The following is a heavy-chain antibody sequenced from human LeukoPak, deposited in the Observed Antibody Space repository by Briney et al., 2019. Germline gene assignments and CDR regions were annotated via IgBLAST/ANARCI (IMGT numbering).Heavy chain of an antibody. CDR3: AREDYGGNSVRYYFDY. CDR2: ISSSGSTI. CDR1: GFTFSDYY. D-gene: IGHD4-23*01. J-gene: IGHJ4*02. Sequence: GGSLRLSCAASGFTFSDYYMSWIRQAPGEGLEWVSYISSSGSTIYYADSVKGRFTISRDNAKNSLYLQMNSLRAEDTAVYYCAREDYGGNSVRYYFDYWGQGTLVTVSS. V-gene: IGHV3-11*04.